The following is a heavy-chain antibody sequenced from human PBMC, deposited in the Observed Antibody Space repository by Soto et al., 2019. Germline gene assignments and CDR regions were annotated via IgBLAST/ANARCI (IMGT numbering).Heavy chain of an antibody. J-gene: IGHJ3*02. V-gene: IGHV3-48*03. D-gene: IGHD2-15*01. CDR2: ISSSGSTI. CDR1: GFTFSSYE. CDR3: AKEQMRDSAFDI. Sequence: EVQLVESGGGLVQPGGSLRLSCAASGFTFSSYEMNWVRQAPGKGLEWVSYISSSGSTIYYADSVKGRFTISRDNAQNSLYLQMNSLRAEDTAVYYCAKEQMRDSAFDIWGQGTMVTVSS.